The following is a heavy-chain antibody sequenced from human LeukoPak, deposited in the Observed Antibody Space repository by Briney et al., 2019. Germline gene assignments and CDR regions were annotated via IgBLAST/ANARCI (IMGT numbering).Heavy chain of an antibody. V-gene: IGHV3-53*01. J-gene: IGHJ5*02. CDR3: TTFSYAGTAGGPAGP. CDR1: GFSVSGKY. CDR2: IYRGGNT. Sequence: GGSLRLSCAASGFSVSGKYMTWVRQAPGKGLEWVSVIYRGGNTYYADSVKGRFSISRDNSKNTVYLQMNSLRVEDTAVYYCTTFSYAGTAGGPAGPGGQGPLVTVSS. D-gene: IGHD1-1*01.